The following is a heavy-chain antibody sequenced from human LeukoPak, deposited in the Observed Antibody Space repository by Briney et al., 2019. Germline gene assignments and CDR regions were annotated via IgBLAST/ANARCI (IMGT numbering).Heavy chain of an antibody. CDR1: GGSISSYY. CDR2: IYYSGST. V-gene: IGHV4-59*01. Sequence: PSETLSLTCTVSGGSISSYYWSWIRQPPGKGLEWIGHIYYSGSTNYNPSLKSRVTISVDTSKNQFSLKLSSVTAADTAVYYCASFSSSYAGDAFDIWGQGTMVTVSS. CDR3: ASFSSSYAGDAFDI. D-gene: IGHD6-13*01. J-gene: IGHJ3*02.